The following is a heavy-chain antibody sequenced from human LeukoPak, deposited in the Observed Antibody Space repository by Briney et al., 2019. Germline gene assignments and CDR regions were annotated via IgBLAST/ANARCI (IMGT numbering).Heavy chain of an antibody. V-gene: IGHV4-34*01. CDR3: ARGRDRSKAGDL. J-gene: IGHJ5*02. Sequence: PSETLSLTCDVSGGSCDDYYCSWIRQPPGKGLEWIGEIHPHGIFYYNSSLLSRFTISIGTSKSQFSLRLTSVTAADTAFYYCARGRDRSKAGDLWGQGSLVTVSS. D-gene: IGHD5-24*01. CDR1: GGSCDDYY. CDR2: IHPHGIF.